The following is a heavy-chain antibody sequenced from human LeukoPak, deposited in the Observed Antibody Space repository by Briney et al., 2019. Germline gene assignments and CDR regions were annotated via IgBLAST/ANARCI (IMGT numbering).Heavy chain of an antibody. Sequence: GGSLRLSCAASGFSVSSNYMSWVRQAPGKGLEWVSVIYSGGTTYYADSVKGRFTISRDNSKNTLYLQMNSLRAEDTAVYYCAKGYGSVGATGDYWGQGTLVTVSS. CDR3: AKGYGSVGATGDY. D-gene: IGHD1-26*01. V-gene: IGHV3-53*01. CDR2: IYSGGTT. CDR1: GFSVSSNY. J-gene: IGHJ4*02.